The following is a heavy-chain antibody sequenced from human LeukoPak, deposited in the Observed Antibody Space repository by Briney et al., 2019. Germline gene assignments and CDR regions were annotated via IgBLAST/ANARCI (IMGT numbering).Heavy chain of an antibody. CDR3: ARDTDSWSAYRFDY. J-gene: IGHJ4*02. Sequence: SETLSLTCTVSGGSISNYYWSWIRQPPGKGLEWIGYIYYSGNTNYNPSLKSRVTILVDTSKNQFSLKLTSVTAADTAVYYCARDTDSWSAYRFDYWGQGTLVTVSS. V-gene: IGHV4-59*01. CDR2: IYYSGNT. CDR1: GGSISNYY. D-gene: IGHD3-3*01.